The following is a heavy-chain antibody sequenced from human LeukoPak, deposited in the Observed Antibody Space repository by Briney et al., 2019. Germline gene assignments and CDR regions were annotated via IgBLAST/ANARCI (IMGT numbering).Heavy chain of an antibody. J-gene: IGHJ4*02. CDR3: ARGGGLTWDY. CDR1: SGSIGSHY. V-gene: IGHV4-59*11. D-gene: IGHD3-16*01. Sequence: SETLSLTCTVSSGSIGSHYWTWIRQPPGKGLEWIGYIYDIGTTNYNPSLKSRVTISVDTSKNQFSLRLSSVTAADTAVYYRARGGGLTWDYWGQGTLVTVSS. CDR2: IYDIGTT.